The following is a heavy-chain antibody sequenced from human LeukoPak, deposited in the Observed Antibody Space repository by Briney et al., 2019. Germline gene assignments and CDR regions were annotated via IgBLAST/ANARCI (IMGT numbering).Heavy chain of an antibody. J-gene: IGHJ5*02. Sequence: GSLRLSCAASGFTFTDYYMSWIRQPPGKGLEWIGEINHSGSTNYNPSLKSRVTISVDTSKNQFSLKLSSVTAADTAVYYCARGLSPGILWFGESRPYNWFDPWGQGTLVTVSS. CDR3: ARGLSPGILWFGESRPYNWFDP. CDR2: INHSGST. CDR1: GFTFTDYY. V-gene: IGHV4-34*01. D-gene: IGHD3-10*01.